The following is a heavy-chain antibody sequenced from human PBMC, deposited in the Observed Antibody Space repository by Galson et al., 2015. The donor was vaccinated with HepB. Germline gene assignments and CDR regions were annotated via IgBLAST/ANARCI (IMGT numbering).Heavy chain of an antibody. Sequence: SVKASCKASGYTFTSYAMHWVRQAPGQGLEWMGWINAGNGNTKYSQKFQGRVTITRDTSTSTAYMELSSLRSEDTAVYYCARGAEKCSGSSALDVWGQGTLVTVSS. V-gene: IGHV1-3*01. D-gene: IGHD3-10*02. CDR1: GYTFTSYA. CDR3: ARGAEKCSGSSALDV. J-gene: IGHJ5*02. CDR2: INAGNGNT.